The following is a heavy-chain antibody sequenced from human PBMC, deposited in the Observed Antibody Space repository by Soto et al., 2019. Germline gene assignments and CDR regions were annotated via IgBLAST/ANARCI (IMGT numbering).Heavy chain of an antibody. V-gene: IGHV3-23*01. J-gene: IGHJ4*02. CDR1: GFTFSSYA. D-gene: IGHD6-19*01. Sequence: EVQLLESGGGLVQPGGSLRLSCVASGFTFSSYAMSWVRQAPGKGLEWVSAISSAGRTYYADSVKGRFTISRDNSKNTPDLQMNSRRGEDTAVHYCAKAESSYASGWYAYGGQGTLVTVSS. CDR2: ISSAGRT. CDR3: AKAESSYASGWYAY.